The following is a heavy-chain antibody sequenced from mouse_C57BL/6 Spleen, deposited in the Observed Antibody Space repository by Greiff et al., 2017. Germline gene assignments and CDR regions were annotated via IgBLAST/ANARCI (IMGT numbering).Heavy chain of an antibody. D-gene: IGHD5-1*01. Sequence: EVQGVESGGGLVKPKGSLKLSCAASGFSFNTYAMNWVRQAPGKGLEWVARIRSNSNNYATYYAVSVKDRFTIARDDSASMLYLKMNHLKTEDTAMYNSVGHDGGTSAMNYGSQGTSVTVPS. J-gene: IGHJ4*01. V-gene: IGHV10-1*01. CDR1: GFSFNTYA. CDR3: VGHDGGTSAMNY. CDR2: IRSNSNNYAT.